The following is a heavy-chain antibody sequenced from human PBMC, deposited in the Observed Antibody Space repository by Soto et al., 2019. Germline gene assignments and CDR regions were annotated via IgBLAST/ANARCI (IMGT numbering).Heavy chain of an antibody. V-gene: IGHV1-69*13. CDR3: ARDRQGYSTGWYPGNGMDV. CDR2: IIPIFGTA. CDR1: GGTFSSYA. J-gene: IGHJ6*02. Sequence: SVKVSCKASGGTFSSYAISWVRQAPGQGLEWMGGIIPIFGTANYAQKFQGRVTITADESTSTAYMELSSLRSEDTAVYYCARDRQGYSTGWYPGNGMDVWGQGTTVTVSS. D-gene: IGHD6-19*01.